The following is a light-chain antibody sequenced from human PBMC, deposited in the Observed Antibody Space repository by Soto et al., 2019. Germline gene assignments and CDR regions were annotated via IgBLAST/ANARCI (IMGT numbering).Light chain of an antibody. CDR2: DAS. CDR1: QSVSNY. Sequence: EIVLTQSPATLSLSPGERATLSCRASQSVSNYLAWYQHKPGQAPRLLIYDASNRATGIPARFSGSGSGTDFTLTISNREPEDFAVYYCQQRSNWQGLTFGGGTKVEIK. CDR3: QQRSNWQGLT. V-gene: IGKV3D-11*02. J-gene: IGKJ4*01.